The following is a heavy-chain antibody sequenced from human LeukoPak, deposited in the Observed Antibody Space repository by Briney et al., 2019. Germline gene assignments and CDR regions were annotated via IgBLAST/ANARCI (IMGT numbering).Heavy chain of an antibody. CDR1: GGSISSGGYY. Sequence: TSETLSLTCTVSGGSISSGGYYWSWIRQHPWKGLGWIGYIYYSGSTYYNPSLKSRVTISVDTSKNQFSLKLSSVTAADTAVYYCARHYYDSSGYYHNWFDPWGQGTLVTVSS. D-gene: IGHD3-22*01. CDR3: ARHYYDSSGYYHNWFDP. J-gene: IGHJ5*02. CDR2: IYYSGST. V-gene: IGHV4-31*03.